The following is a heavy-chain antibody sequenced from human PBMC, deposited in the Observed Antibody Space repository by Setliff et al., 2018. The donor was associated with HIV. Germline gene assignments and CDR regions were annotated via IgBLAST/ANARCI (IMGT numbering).Heavy chain of an antibody. J-gene: IGHJ4*02. D-gene: IGHD2-15*01. V-gene: IGHV3-74*01. Sequence: GESLKISCAGSGLDFNNYWMHWVRQAPGKGLVWVSHIKSDGSVIQYADSVKGRFTISRDNAKNTLYLQMNSLRVEDTAVYYCAADRIVLGDYWGQGTLVTSPQ. CDR3: AADRIVLGDY. CDR2: IKSDGSVI. CDR1: GLDFNNYW.